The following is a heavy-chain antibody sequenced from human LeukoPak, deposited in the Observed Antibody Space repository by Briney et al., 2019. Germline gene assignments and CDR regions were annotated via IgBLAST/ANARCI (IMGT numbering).Heavy chain of an antibody. J-gene: IGHJ6*02. D-gene: IGHD3-22*01. CDR2: INDYTGDT. Sequence: KSSETLSLTCTVYGGSFTDYFGTWIRQSPGKGQEWIGEINDYTGDTNYNPSLNSRVSISLEKSKNQFSLELRSVTAADTAVYYCARGRIAKIVVVHSFSYGMDVWGQGTTVTVSS. CDR3: ARGRIAKIVVVHSFSYGMDV. CDR1: GGSFTDYF. V-gene: IGHV4-34*01.